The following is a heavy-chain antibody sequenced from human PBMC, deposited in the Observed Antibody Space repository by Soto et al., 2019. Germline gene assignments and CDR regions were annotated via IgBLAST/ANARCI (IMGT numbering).Heavy chain of an antibody. CDR3: ARAQGLMVYAHIYYYYGMDV. Sequence: GGSLRLSCAASGFTFSDYYMSWIRQAPGKGLEWVSYISSSGSTIYYAYSVKGRFTISRDNAKNSLYLQMNSLRAEDTAVDYCARAQGLMVYAHIYYYYGMDVWGQGTTVTVSS. V-gene: IGHV3-11*01. J-gene: IGHJ6*02. CDR1: GFTFSDYY. CDR2: ISSSGSTI. D-gene: IGHD2-8*01.